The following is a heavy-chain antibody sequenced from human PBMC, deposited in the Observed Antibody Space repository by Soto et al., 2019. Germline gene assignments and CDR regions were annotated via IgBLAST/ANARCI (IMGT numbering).Heavy chain of an antibody. CDR2: IYYSGST. Sequence: PSETLSLTCTLSGGSISSVGYYWSWIRQHPGKGLEWIGYIYYSGSTYYNPSLKSRVTMSVDTSKSQFSLKLSSVTAADTAVYYCARGGYYDSSAYYYYYYGMEVWGQGTTVTVSS. D-gene: IGHD3-22*01. CDR1: GGSISSVGYY. CDR3: ARGGYYDSSAYYYYYYGMEV. V-gene: IGHV4-31*03. J-gene: IGHJ6*02.